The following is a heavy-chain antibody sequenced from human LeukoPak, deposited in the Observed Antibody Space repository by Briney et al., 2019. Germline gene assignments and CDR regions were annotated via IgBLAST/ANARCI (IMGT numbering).Heavy chain of an antibody. CDR1: GYTFTGYY. CDR2: INPNSGGT. V-gene: IGHV1-2*06. Sequence: GASVKVSCKASGYTFTGYYMHWVRQAPGQGLEWMGRINPNSGGTNYAQKFQGRVTMTRDTSISTAYMELSRLRSDDTAVYYCAREGVDTAMEGDWFDPWAREPWSPSPQ. D-gene: IGHD5-18*01. J-gene: IGHJ5*02. CDR3: AREGVDTAMEGDWFDP.